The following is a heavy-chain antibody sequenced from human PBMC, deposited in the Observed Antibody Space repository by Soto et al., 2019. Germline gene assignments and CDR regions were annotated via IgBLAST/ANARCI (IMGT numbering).Heavy chain of an antibody. CDR3: TRGDTSTWGDH. CDR1: GFAFSTYS. Sequence: QVQLVESGGGVVQPGTSLRLSCVASGFAFSTYSMHWVRQAPDKGLEWVAVISYDGTKTYYADSVRGRFSISRDNSKNTLFLQMSGLRNEDTAIYYCTRGDTSTWGDHWGQGTLLPVSS. J-gene: IGHJ4*02. V-gene: IGHV3-30-3*01. CDR2: ISYDGTKT. D-gene: IGHD3-16*01.